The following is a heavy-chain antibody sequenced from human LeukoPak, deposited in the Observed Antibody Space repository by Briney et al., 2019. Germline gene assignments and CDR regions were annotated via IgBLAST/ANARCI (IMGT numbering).Heavy chain of an antibody. Sequence: TGGSLRLSCAASGFTFSSYVMHWVRQAPGKGLEWVAFIRYDGSNKYYADSVKGRFTISRDNSKNTLYLQMNSLRAEDTAVYYCARDSGFSGTQRGEYWGQGTLVTVSS. CDR2: IRYDGSNK. CDR1: GFTFSSYV. J-gene: IGHJ4*02. D-gene: IGHD3/OR15-3a*01. CDR3: ARDSGFSGTQRGEY. V-gene: IGHV3-30*02.